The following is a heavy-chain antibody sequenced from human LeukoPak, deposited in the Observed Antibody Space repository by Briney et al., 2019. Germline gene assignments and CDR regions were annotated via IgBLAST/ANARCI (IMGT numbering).Heavy chain of an antibody. D-gene: IGHD5-18*01. V-gene: IGHV5-51*01. J-gene: IGHJ4*02. Sequence: GESLKISCKDSGYSFTSYWIGWVRQMPGTGLERMGIIYPGDSDTRYSPSFQGQVTISADKSINTAYLQWSSLKASDTAIYYCARRGEAMDPFDYWGQGTLVTVSP. CDR3: ARRGEAMDPFDY. CDR2: IYPGDSDT. CDR1: GYSFTSYW.